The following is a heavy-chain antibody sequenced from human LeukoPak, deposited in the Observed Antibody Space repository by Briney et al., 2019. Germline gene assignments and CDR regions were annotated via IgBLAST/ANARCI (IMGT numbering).Heavy chain of an antibody. CDR2: FDPEDGET. V-gene: IGHV1-24*01. J-gene: IGHJ4*02. CDR1: GYTLTELS. CDR3: ATAPPYCGGDCPYYFDY. D-gene: IGHD2-21*02. Sequence: ASVKVSCKVSGYTLTELSMHWVRQAPGKGLEWMGGFDPEDGETIYAQKFQGRVTMTEDTSTDTAYMELSSLRSEDKAVYYCATAPPYCGGDCPYYFDYWGQGTLVTVSS.